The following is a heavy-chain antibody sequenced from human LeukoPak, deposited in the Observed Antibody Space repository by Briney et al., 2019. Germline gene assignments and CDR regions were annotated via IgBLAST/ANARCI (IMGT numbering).Heavy chain of an antibody. D-gene: IGHD6-6*01. V-gene: IGHV1-8*03. J-gene: IGHJ4*02. Sequence: GASVKVSCKASGYTFTSYDINWVRQATGQGLEWMGWMNPNSGNTGYAQKFQGRVTITADESTSTAYMELSSLRSEDTAVYYCARGTEYSSSYTDYWGQGTLVTVSS. CDR2: MNPNSGNT. CDR3: ARGTEYSSSYTDY. CDR1: GYTFTSYD.